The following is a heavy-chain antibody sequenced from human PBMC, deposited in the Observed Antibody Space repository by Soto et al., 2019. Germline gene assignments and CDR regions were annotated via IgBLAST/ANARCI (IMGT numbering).Heavy chain of an antibody. V-gene: IGHV1-69*01. CDR2: IIPSFGET. J-gene: IGHJ4*02. CDR1: GGTFSTYS. D-gene: IGHD3-22*01. CDR3: ARGGFYYDSSVYYVFDY. Sequence: QVQLVQSGAEVRKPGSSVKVSCKASGGTFSTYSFSWVRLAPGQGLEWMGGIIPSFGETNYAQKFQGRVKIAADESKSKAYRELSGLRSEYSAVYDCARGGFYYDSSVYYVFDYWGQGTLVTVSS.